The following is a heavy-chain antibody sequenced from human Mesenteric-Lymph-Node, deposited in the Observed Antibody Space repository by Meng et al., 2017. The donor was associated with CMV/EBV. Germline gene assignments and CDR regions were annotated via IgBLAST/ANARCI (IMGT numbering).Heavy chain of an antibody. Sequence: KAPASTFSCDASSWVRQPPGRELEWRGGIIPIFGTANYAQKFRRRVTIPAAESTHTAYMQLTSLRSEATAVYSCAKGVGGFGEVNFDYWGQGTLVTVSS. CDR1: ASTFSCDA. CDR2: IIPIFGTA. J-gene: IGHJ4*02. CDR3: AKGVGGFGEVNFDY. D-gene: IGHD3-10*01. V-gene: IGHV1-69*01.